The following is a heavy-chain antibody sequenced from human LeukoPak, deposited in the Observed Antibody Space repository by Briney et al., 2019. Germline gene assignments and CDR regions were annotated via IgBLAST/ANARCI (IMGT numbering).Heavy chain of an antibody. V-gene: IGHV1-46*01. Sequence: ASVKVSCKASGYTFTNYYMHWVRQAPGQGLEWMGLIHPNDGDTKYTQEFQDRVTMTRDTSTSTVYMELSSLRSEDTAVYFCARVVEYCSGDSCYSHYFDYWGQGTLVTVSS. J-gene: IGHJ4*02. CDR1: GYTFTNYY. CDR2: IHPNDGDT. D-gene: IGHD2-15*01. CDR3: ARVVEYCSGDSCYSHYFDY.